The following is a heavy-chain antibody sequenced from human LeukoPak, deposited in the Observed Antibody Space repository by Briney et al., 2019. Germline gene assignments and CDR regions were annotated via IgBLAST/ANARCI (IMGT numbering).Heavy chain of an antibody. J-gene: IGHJ4*02. CDR3: ARGWGYFDS. D-gene: IGHD7-27*01. CDR2: IYYSGNT. V-gene: IGHV4-59*08. CDR1: GGSVSSYY. Sequence: PSETLSLTCTVSGGSVSSYYLSWIRQPPGKGLEWIGYIYYSGNTNYSPSLKSRVTISLDTSKNQFSLKLSSVTAADTAVYYCARGWGYFDSWGQGALVTVSS.